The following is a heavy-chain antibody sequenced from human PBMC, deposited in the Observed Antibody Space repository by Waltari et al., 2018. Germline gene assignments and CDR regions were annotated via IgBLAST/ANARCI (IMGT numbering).Heavy chain of an antibody. V-gene: IGHV3-7*01. Sequence: EVQLVESGGGLVQPVGSLRISCAASGFSCSSYWMSWVRQARGKGLEWVANINTDGSEKHYVESVKGRVTVSRDNAKSSLYLQMNSRRADDTAVYYCARGVASMIRGVVDWFPPWGHGTLVTVSS. CDR2: INTDGSEK. CDR3: ARGVASMIRGVVDWFPP. D-gene: IGHD3-10*01. CDR1: GFSCSSYW. J-gene: IGHJ5*02.